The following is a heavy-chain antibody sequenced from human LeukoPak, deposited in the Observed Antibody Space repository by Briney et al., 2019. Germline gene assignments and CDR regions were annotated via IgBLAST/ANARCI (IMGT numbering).Heavy chain of an antibody. V-gene: IGHV1-69*05. D-gene: IGHD2-2*01. J-gene: IGHJ6*03. CDR3: ARGYSIVVVPAATPGYMDV. CDR2: IIPIFGTA. CDR1: GGTFSSYA. Sequence: SVKVSCKASGGTFSSYAISWVRQAPGQGLEWMGGIIPIFGTANYAQKFQGRVTITTDESTGTAYMELSSLRSEDTAVYYCARGYSIVVVPAATPGYMDVWGKGTTVTVSS.